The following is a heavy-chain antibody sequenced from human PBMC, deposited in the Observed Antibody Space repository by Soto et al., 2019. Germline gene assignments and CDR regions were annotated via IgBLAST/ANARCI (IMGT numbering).Heavy chain of an antibody. J-gene: IGHJ4*02. V-gene: IGHV3-72*01. CDR1: GFTFSDHY. CDR2: IRNKANSYST. CDR3: AGMRLGSYDLKYFDY. Sequence: GGSLRLSCAASGFTFSDHYVDWVRQAPGKGLEWVARIRNKANSYSTEYAASAKGRFTISRDDSKNLGYLQMSSLKTENTAVYYCAGMRLGSYDLKYFDYWGQGTLVNVSS. D-gene: IGHD1-26*01.